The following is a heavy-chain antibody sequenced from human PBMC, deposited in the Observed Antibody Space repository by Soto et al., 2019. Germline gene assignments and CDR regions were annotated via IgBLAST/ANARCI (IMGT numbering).Heavy chain of an antibody. D-gene: IGHD1-26*01. CDR2: IIPIFGTA. CDR3: ARDPIVGATANPPYYYYYGMDV. V-gene: IGHV1-69*01. J-gene: IGHJ6*02. CDR1: GGTFSSYA. Sequence: VQLVQSGAEVKKPGSSVKVSCKASGGTFSSYAISWVRQAPGQGLEWMGGIIPIFGTANYAQKFQGRVTITADESTSTAYMELSSLRSEDTAVYYCARDPIVGATANPPYYYYYGMDVWGQGTTVTVSS.